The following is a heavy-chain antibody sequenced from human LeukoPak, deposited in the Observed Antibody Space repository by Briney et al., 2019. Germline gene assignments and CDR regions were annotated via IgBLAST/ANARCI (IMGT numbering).Heavy chain of an antibody. CDR3: AKVGRYCSSTSCRNYYYYYMDV. CDR1: GGSFSGYY. J-gene: IGHJ6*03. CDR2: INHSGST. Sequence: PSETLSLTCAVYGGSFSGYYWSWIRQPPGKGLEWIGDINHSGSTNYNPSLKSRVTISVDTSKNQFSLKLSSVTAADTAVYYCAKVGRYCSSTSCRNYYYYYMDVWGKGTTVTVSS. D-gene: IGHD2-2*01. V-gene: IGHV4-34*01.